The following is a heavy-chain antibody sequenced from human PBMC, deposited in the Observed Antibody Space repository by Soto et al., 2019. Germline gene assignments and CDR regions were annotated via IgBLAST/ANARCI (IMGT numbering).Heavy chain of an antibody. V-gene: IGHV3-74*01. J-gene: IGHJ4*02. Sequence: PGESLKISCAASGFTFSSYWMHWVRQAPGKGLVWVSRINSDGSSTSYADSVKGRFTISRDNAKNTLYLQMNSLRAEDTAVYYCARIGYSGSRSDWGQGTLVTVSS. CDR3: ARIGYSGSRSD. CDR1: GFTFSSYW. CDR2: INSDGSST. D-gene: IGHD5-12*01.